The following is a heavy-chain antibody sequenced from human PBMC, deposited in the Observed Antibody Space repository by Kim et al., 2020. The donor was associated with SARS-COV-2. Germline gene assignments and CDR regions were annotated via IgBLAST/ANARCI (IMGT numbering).Heavy chain of an antibody. D-gene: IGHD1-1*01. CDR3: ARDGTTGTTRGSYGMDV. J-gene: IGHJ6*02. V-gene: IGHV3-74*01. Sequence: AKGQFTISRDNAKNTLYLQMSSLRAEDTAVYYCARDGTTGTTRGSYGMDVWGQGTTVTVSS.